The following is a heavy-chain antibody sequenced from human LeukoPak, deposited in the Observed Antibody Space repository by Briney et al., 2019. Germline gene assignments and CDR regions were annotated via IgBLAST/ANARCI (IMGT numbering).Heavy chain of an antibody. CDR1: GFTFDDYA. J-gene: IGHJ2*01. CDR2: ISWNSGSI. CDR3: AKDRTAMAPWWYFDL. V-gene: IGHV3-9*01. Sequence: SLRLSCAASGFTFDDYAMHWVRQAPGKGLEWVSGISWNSGSIGYADSVKGRFTISRDNAKNSLYLQMNSLRAEDTALYYCAKDRTAMAPWWYFDLWGRGTLVTVSS. D-gene: IGHD5-18*01.